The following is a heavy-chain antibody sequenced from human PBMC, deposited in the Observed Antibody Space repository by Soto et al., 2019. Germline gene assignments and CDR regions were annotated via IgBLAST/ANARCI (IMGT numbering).Heavy chain of an antibody. Sequence: QVQLQESGPGLVEPSGTLSLTCAVSGDSISSSHWWRWVRQSPVKGLEWIGEIFHSGHTKYNQSLERRVTMSVDKSKNQLSLKLNSVTAADTAVYYCARQLERGGLPEGFEYWGQGTLATVSS. CDR3: ARQLERGGLPEGFEY. V-gene: IGHV4-4*02. D-gene: IGHD1-1*01. CDR1: GDSISSSHW. J-gene: IGHJ4*02. CDR2: IFHSGHT.